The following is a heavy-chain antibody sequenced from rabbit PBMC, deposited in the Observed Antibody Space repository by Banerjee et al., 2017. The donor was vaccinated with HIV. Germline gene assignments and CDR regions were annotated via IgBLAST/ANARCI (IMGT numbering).Heavy chain of an antibody. Sequence: QEQLEESGGDLVKPEGSLTLTCTASGFSFSNGYVVSWVRQAPAKGLEWIWYITYGGSAYYASWVKGRFAISRDNAQNTVSLQLNSLTAADTATYFCLRRWHSTDLWGQGTLVTVS. CDR1: GFSFSNGYV. D-gene: IGHD7-1*01. J-gene: IGHJ6*01. CDR3: LRRWHSTDL. V-gene: IGHV1S45*01. CDR2: ITYGGSA.